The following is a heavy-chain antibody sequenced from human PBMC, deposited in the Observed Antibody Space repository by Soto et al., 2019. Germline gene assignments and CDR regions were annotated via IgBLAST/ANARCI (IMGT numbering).Heavy chain of an antibody. CDR1: GFTFSSYS. V-gene: IGHV3-48*02. J-gene: IGHJ5*02. CDR3: ARDKDISGRNTWFDP. D-gene: IGHD6-19*01. Sequence: EVQLVESGGGLVQPGGSLRLSCAASGFTFSSYSMNWVRQAPGKGLEWVSYISSSSSTIYYADSVKGRFTISRDNAKNSLYLQMNSLRDADTAVYYCARDKDISGRNTWFDPWGQGTLVTVSS. CDR2: ISSSSSTI.